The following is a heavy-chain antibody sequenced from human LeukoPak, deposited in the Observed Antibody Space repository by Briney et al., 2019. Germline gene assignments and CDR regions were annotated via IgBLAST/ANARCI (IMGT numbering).Heavy chain of an antibody. D-gene: IGHD5-18*01. Sequence: PSETLSLTCTVAGASTSNSGYTYWGWIRQPPGKGLACIGSFYVNGYTSYNPSLQSRVPISADTSKSQYSLRVTSNCVHSPPVETAMVDYFDYWGQGTLVTVFS. CDR3: MVDYFDY. CDR1: GASTSNSGYTY. CDR2: FYVNGYT. V-gene: IGHV4-39*01. J-gene: IGHJ4*02.